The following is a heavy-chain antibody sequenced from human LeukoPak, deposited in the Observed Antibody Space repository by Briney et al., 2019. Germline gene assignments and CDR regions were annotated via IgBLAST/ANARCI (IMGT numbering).Heavy chain of an antibody. V-gene: IGHV4-39*01. J-gene: IGHJ5*02. Sequence: SETLSHTCTVTGDSLTSNSNYWAWIRQTPGTGLEWIGTLYYTGRALYNPSLTSRVTISGDTSKNHFSLRLTSMTAADTAVFYCARHRGGSGDWFDPWGQGTLVTVSS. CDR3: ARHRGGSGDWFDP. CDR1: GDSLTSNSNY. D-gene: IGHD2-15*01. CDR2: LYYTGRA.